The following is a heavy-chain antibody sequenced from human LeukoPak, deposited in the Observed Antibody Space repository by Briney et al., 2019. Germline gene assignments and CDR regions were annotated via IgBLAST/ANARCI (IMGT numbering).Heavy chain of an antibody. CDR2: INHSGST. V-gene: IGHV4-34*01. Sequence: SETLSLTCAVYGGSFSGYYWSWIREPPGKGLEWLGEINHSGSTNYNPSLKSRVTISVDTSKNQFSLKLSSVTAADTAVYYCARPPSRGVLRYFDLWGRGTLVTVSS. D-gene: IGHD2-8*01. CDR3: ARPPSRGVLRYFDL. J-gene: IGHJ2*01. CDR1: GGSFSGYY.